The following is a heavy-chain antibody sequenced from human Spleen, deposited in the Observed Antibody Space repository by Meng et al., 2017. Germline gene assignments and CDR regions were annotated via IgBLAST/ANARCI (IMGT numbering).Heavy chain of an antibody. D-gene: IGHD4-17*01. CDR1: GGTFSSYA. V-gene: IGHV1-69*13. CDR3: ARATVNTPGFFDY. CDR2: IIPIFGTA. J-gene: IGHJ4*02. Sequence: VKVSCKASGGTFSSYAISWVRQAPGQGLEWMGGIIPIFGTANYAQKFQGRVTITTDESTSTAYMELSSLRSEDTAVYYCARATVNTPGFFDYWGQGTLVTVSS.